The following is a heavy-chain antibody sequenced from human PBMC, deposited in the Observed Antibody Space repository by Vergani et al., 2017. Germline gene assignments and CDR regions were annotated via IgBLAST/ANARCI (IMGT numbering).Heavy chain of an antibody. CDR2: SNAGNGNT. J-gene: IGHJ6*02. D-gene: IGHD3-10*01. Sequence: QVQLVQSGAEVKKPGASVKVSCKASGYTFTSYAMHWVRQAPGQRLEWMGWSNAGNGNTKYSQEFQGRVTITRDTSASTAYMELSSLRSEDTAVYYCASSGGLYYYYYGMDVWGQGTTVTVSS. CDR3: ASSGGLYYYYYGMDV. V-gene: IGHV1-3*02. CDR1: GYTFTSYA.